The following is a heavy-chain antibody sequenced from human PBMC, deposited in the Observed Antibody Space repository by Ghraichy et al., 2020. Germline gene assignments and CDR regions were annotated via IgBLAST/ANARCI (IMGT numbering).Heavy chain of an antibody. D-gene: IGHD2-2*01. J-gene: IGHJ4*02. V-gene: IGHV4-59*01. CDR1: GGSISSYY. CDR2: IYYSGST. CDR3: ARGIVVVPAALEYYFDY. Sequence: SETLSLTCTVSGGSISSYYWSWIRQPPGKGLEWIGYIYYSGSTNYNPSLKSRVTISVDTSKNQFSLKLSSVTAADTAVYYCARGIVVVPAALEYYFDYWGQGTLVTVSS.